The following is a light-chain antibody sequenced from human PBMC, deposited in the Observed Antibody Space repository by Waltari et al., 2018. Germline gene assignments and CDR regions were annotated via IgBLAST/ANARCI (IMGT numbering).Light chain of an antibody. CDR2: DVT. Sequence: QSALTQPASVSGSPEQSITISCTGSAVGGSNYVSWSQQHPGKAPQVMIYDVTDRPSGVSNRFSGSKSGDTASLTISGLQAEDEADYYCASWTDSDTLKLLFGGGTKLTVL. J-gene: IGLJ2*01. CDR1: SAVGGSNY. V-gene: IGLV2-14*03. CDR3: ASWTDSDTLKLL.